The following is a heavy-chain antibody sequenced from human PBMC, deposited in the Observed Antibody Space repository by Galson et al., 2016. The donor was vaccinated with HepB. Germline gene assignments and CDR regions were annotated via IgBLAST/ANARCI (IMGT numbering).Heavy chain of an antibody. J-gene: IGHJ4*02. D-gene: IGHD1-1*01. Sequence: SLRLSCAASGFSLRNHALHWVRQAPGKGLEWVAVISSDGGNKYYGDSVKGRFTISRDESKNTIYLHMNSLRGEDSAVYYCARVNWKYAAYYFAYWGQGTQVTVSS. CDR3: ARVNWKYAAYYFAY. V-gene: IGHV3-30-3*01. CDR2: ISSDGGNK. CDR1: GFSLRNHA.